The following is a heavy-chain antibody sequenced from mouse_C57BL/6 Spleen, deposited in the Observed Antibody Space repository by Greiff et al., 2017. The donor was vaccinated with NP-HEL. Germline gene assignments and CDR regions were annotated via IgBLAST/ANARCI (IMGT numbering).Heavy chain of an antibody. D-gene: IGHD1-1*01. CDR2: INPNNGGT. V-gene: IGHV1-22*01. J-gene: IGHJ3*01. CDR1: GYTFTDYN. CDR3: ASGRYYGSRAWFAY. Sequence: EVQLQQSGPELVKPGASVKMSCKASGYTFTDYNMHWVKQSHGKSLEWIGYINPNNGGTSYNQKFKGKATLTVNKSSSTAYMELRSLTSEDSAVYYCASGRYYGSRAWFAYWGQGTLVTVSA.